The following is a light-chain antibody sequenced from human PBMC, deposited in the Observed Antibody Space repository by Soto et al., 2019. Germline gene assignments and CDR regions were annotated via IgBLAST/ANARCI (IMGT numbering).Light chain of an antibody. J-gene: IGKJ4*01. CDR2: GTT. Sequence: EIVLKQSPGTVSLSPGETATLSCRASQTVSSSYLAWYQQKPGQAPRLLIYGTTSRATGVPDRFSGGGSGTAFTLTISRLEPEDFAVYNCQQYGSPPPTFGGGTKVEIK. CDR1: QTVSSSY. CDR3: QQYGSPPPT. V-gene: IGKV3-20*01.